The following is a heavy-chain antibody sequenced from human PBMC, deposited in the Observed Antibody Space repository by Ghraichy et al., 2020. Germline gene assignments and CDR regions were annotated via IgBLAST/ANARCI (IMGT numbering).Heavy chain of an antibody. V-gene: IGHV4-30-2*01. CDR2: IYDTGST. Sequence: SETLSLTCAVSGGSISSGGYSWSWIRQPPGKGLEWIGYIYDTGSTKYSPSLKSRVTISVDRSKNQFSLKLSSVTAADTAVYYCARFFGVDYYFAYWGQGTLVTVSS. CDR1: GGSISSGGYS. J-gene: IGHJ4*02. D-gene: IGHD3-3*01. CDR3: ARFFGVDYYFAY.